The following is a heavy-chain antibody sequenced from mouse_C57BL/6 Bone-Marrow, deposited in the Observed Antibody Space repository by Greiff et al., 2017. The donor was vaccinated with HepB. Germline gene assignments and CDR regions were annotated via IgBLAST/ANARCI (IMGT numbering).Heavy chain of an antibody. CDR1: GFTFSDYY. D-gene: IGHD2-4*01. Sequence: EVKLVESGGGLVQPGGSLKLSCAASGFTFSDYYMYWVRQTPEKRLEWVAYISNGGGSTYYPDTVKGRFTISRDNAKNTLYLQMSRLKSEDTAMYYCARLGVYYDYGYWYFDVWGTGTTVTVSS. J-gene: IGHJ1*03. CDR3: ARLGVYYDYGYWYFDV. V-gene: IGHV5-12*01. CDR2: ISNGGGST.